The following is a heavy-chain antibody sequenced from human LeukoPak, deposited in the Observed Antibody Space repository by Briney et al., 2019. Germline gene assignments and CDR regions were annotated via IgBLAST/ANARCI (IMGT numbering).Heavy chain of an antibody. CDR2: MNPNSGNT. CDR1: GYTFTNYD. J-gene: IGHJ4*02. Sequence: ASVKVSCKASGYTFTNYDINWARQATGQGLEWMGWMNPNSGNTGYAQKFQGRVTITGNTPISTAYMELSSLRSEDTAVYYCARGSGELGTDYWGQGTLVTVSS. CDR3: ARGSGELGTDY. V-gene: IGHV1-8*03. D-gene: IGHD7-27*01.